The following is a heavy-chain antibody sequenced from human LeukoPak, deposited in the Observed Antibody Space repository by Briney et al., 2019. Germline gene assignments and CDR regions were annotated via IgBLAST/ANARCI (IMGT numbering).Heavy chain of an antibody. CDR1: GFTFSSYA. V-gene: IGHV3-23*01. D-gene: IGHD6-13*01. Sequence: PGGSLRLSCAASGFTFSSYAMSWVRQAPGKGLEWVSVIRGTGGSTYYADSAKGRFTISRDNAKNSLYLQMNSLRAEDTAVYYCAREISWAAAGKGSVRYFDYWGQGTLVTVSS. CDR2: IRGTGGST. J-gene: IGHJ4*02. CDR3: AREISWAAAGKGSVRYFDY.